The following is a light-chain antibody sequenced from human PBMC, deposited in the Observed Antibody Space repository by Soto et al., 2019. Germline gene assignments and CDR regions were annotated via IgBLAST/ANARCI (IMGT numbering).Light chain of an antibody. Sequence: QSVLTQPPSVSAAPGQKVTISCSGSSSNIGNNYVSWYQQLPGTAPKLLIYDNNKRPSGIPARFSDSKSGTSATLGITGLQTGDEADYYCGTWDSSLSAYVFGTGTKVTVL. J-gene: IGLJ1*01. V-gene: IGLV1-51*01. CDR2: DNN. CDR1: SSNIGNNY. CDR3: GTWDSSLSAYV.